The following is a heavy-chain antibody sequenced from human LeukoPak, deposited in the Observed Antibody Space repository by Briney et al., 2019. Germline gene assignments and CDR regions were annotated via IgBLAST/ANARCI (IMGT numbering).Heavy chain of an antibody. CDR1: GFTFSSYA. V-gene: IGHV3-30-3*01. J-gene: IGHJ5*02. CDR3: ARDAYSSSWYGYDWFDP. CDR2: ISYDGSNK. D-gene: IGHD6-13*01. Sequence: GRSLRLSCAASGFTFSSYAMHWVRQAPGKGLEWVAVISYDGSNKYYADSVKGRFTISRDNSKNTLYLQMNSLRAEDTAVYYCARDAYSSSWYGYDWFDPWGQETLVTVSS.